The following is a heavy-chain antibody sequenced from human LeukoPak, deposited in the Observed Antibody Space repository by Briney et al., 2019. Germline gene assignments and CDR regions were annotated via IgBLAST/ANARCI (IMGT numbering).Heavy chain of an antibody. J-gene: IGHJ4*02. V-gene: IGHV3-48*01. CDR2: ISSSSSTT. CDR1: GFTFSSYS. Sequence: GGSLRLSCAASGFTFSSYSMNWVRQAPGKGLEWVSYISSSSSTTYYADSVKGRFTISRDNSKNTLYLQMNSLRAEDTAVYYCAKDPEMATLDYWGQGTLVTVSS. D-gene: IGHD5-24*01. CDR3: AKDPEMATLDY.